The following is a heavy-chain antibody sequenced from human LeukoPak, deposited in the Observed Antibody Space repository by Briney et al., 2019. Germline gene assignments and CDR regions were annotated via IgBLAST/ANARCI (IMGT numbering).Heavy chain of an antibody. J-gene: IGHJ4*02. CDR2: ISAYNGNT. CDR1: GYTFTSYG. CDR3: ARERTVVVAATPLDY. D-gene: IGHD2-15*01. V-gene: IGHV1-18*01. Sequence: GASVKVSCKASGYTFTSYGISWVRQAPGQGLEWMGWISAYNGNTNYAQKLQGRVTMTTDTSTSIAYMELRSLRSDDTAVYYCARERTVVVAATPLDYWGQGTLVTVSS.